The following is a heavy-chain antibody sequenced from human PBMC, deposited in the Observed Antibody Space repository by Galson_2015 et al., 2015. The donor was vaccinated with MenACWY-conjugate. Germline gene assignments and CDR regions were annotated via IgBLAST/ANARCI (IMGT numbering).Heavy chain of an antibody. CDR3: ASVRGVIITG. CDR1: GGSFSGYY. Sequence: SETLSLTCGVHGGSFSGYYWSWIRQPPGKGLEWIGEINHSGSTNYNPSLKSRVTISVDTSKNQFSLKLSSVTAADTAVYYCASVRGVIITGWGQGTLVTVSS. CDR2: INHSGST. V-gene: IGHV4-34*01. J-gene: IGHJ4*02. D-gene: IGHD3-10*02.